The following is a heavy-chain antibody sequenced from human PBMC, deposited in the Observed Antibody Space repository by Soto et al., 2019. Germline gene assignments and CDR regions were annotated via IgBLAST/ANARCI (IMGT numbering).Heavy chain of an antibody. CDR3: ARGVEAGYDY. CDR1: GYTFTSLD. CDR2: MNPNSGMA. Sequence: QVQLVQSGAEVKKPGASVKVSCKASGYTFTSLDINWVRQATGQGLEWMGWMNPNSGMAAYAQKFQGRVTMTRDTSISTAYMELSGLTSEDTAIYYCARGVEAGYDYWGQGTLVTVSS. D-gene: IGHD2-15*01. J-gene: IGHJ4*02. V-gene: IGHV1-8*01.